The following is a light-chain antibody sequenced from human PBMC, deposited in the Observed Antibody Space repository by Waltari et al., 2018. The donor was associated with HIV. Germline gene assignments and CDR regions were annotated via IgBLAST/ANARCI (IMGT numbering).Light chain of an antibody. CDR3: QQYGSSPGYT. CDR2: GAS. Sequence: EIVLTQSPGTLSLSPGERATLSCRASQCVSSSYLTWYQQKPGQAPRLLIYGASSRATGIPDRCSGSGSGTDFTLTISRLEPEDFAVYYCQQYGSSPGYTFGQGTKLEIK. V-gene: IGKV3-20*01. J-gene: IGKJ2*01. CDR1: QCVSSSY.